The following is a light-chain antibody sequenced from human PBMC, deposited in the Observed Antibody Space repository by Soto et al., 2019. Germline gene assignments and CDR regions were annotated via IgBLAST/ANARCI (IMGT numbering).Light chain of an antibody. CDR1: QSVGDTY. CDR3: QQFSSYPRT. V-gene: IGKV3-20*01. CDR2: RTS. J-gene: IGKJ4*01. Sequence: EVAFTHSPTTLSLSPGERATLSCRASQSVGDTYLAWYQQKPGQAPRLLMYRTSIRATGIPDRFSGGGSGTDFTLTISRLEPEDFAVYYCQQFSSYPRTFGGGTKVDIK.